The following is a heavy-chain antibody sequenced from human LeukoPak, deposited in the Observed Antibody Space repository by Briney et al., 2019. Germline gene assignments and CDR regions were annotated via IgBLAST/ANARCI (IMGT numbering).Heavy chain of an antibody. CDR1: GFSIRSYW. CDR3: ARHPYDILTGPSFDY. V-gene: IGHV3-7*02. J-gene: IGHJ4*02. CDR2: IKQDGSQI. Sequence: GGSLRLSCSASGFSIRSYWMSWVRQAPGKGLEWVANIKQDGSQIYYVDSVKGRFTVSRGNAKNSLYLQMNTLRAEDTAVYYCARHPYDILTGPSFDYWGQGTLVTVSS. D-gene: IGHD3-9*01.